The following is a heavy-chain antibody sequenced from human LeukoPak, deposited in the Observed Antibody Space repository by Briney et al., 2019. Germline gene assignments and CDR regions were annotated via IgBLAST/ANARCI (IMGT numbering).Heavy chain of an antibody. J-gene: IGHJ6*04. D-gene: IGHD2-2*01. V-gene: IGHV3-21*01. CDR2: ISSSSSYI. CDR3: ARDEVVPAATNYYYYGMDV. CDR1: GFTFSSYS. Sequence: GGSLRLSCAASGFTFSSYSMNWVRQAPGKGLEWVSSISSSSSYIYYADSVKGRFTISRDNAKYSLYLQMNSLRAEDTAVYYCARDEVVPAATNYYYYGMDVWGKGTTVTDSS.